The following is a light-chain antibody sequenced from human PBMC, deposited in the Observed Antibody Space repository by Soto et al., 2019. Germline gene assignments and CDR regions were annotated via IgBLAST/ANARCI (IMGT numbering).Light chain of an antibody. CDR2: GAS. Sequence: EIVMTQSPATLSVSPGERATLSCRASQSVSSNLAWYQQKPGQAPRLLIYGASTRATGIPARFSGSGSGTEFTLTINRLEPEDFAVYYCQQYGSLPITFGQGTRLEIK. CDR1: QSVSSN. J-gene: IGKJ5*01. CDR3: QQYGSLPIT. V-gene: IGKV3-15*01.